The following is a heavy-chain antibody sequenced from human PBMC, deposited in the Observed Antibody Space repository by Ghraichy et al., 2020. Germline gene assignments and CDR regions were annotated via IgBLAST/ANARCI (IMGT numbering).Heavy chain of an antibody. CDR3: ARGAVGLLWFGEGDYGMDV. D-gene: IGHD3-10*01. J-gene: IGHJ6*02. V-gene: IGHV4-59*01. CDR1: GGSISSYY. CDR2: IYYSGST. Sequence: SETLSLTCTVSGGSISSYYWSWIRQPPGKGLEWIGYIYYSGSTNYNPSLKSRVTISVDTSKNQFSLKLSSVTAADTAVYYCARGAVGLLWFGEGDYGMDVWGQGTTVTVSS.